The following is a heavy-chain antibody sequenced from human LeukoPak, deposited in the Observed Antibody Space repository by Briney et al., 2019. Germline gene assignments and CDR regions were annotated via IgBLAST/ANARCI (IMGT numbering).Heavy chain of an antibody. CDR3: AKVRVGWDAAY. D-gene: IGHD1-26*01. CDR1: GFTFSDYY. V-gene: IGHV3-11*01. Sequence: GGSLRLSCAASGFTFSDYYMSWIRQAPGKGLEWVSYISSSGSTIYYADSVKGRFTISRDNAKNSLYLQMNSLGAEDTAVYYCAKVRVGWDAAYWGQLTLVTVSS. J-gene: IGHJ4*02. CDR2: ISSSGSTI.